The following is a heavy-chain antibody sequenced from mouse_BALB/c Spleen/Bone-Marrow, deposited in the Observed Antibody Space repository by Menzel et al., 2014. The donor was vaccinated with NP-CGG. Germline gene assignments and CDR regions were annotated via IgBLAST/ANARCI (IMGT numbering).Heavy chain of an antibody. CDR2: IDPGSGNT. Sequence: VQLQQSGADLVKPGASVKLSCKASGYTFKSYWINWVKQRPGQGLEWIGRIDPGSGNTYYNEMFKVKATMTADASSSTAYTQLNSLTPEYSAVYFCARSCYVSSTYAMDYWGQGTSVTVSS. V-gene: IGHV1S132*01. CDR3: ARSCYVSSTYAMDY. D-gene: IGHD1-1*01. CDR1: GYTFKSYW. J-gene: IGHJ4*01.